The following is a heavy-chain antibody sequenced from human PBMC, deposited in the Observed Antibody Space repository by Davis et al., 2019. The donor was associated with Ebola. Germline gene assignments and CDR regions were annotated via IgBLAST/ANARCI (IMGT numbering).Heavy chain of an antibody. J-gene: IGHJ6*02. CDR1: GFIVSNNH. CDR3: AREAYYYDGMDV. Sequence: GESLKISCAPSGFIVSNNHMTWVRQAPGKGLEWVSVIHSGGATYNADSAQGRFTISRNNRKNTLYLQMNSLRAEDTAVYYCAREAYYYDGMDVWGQGTTVTV. V-gene: IGHV3-53*04. CDR2: IHSGGAT.